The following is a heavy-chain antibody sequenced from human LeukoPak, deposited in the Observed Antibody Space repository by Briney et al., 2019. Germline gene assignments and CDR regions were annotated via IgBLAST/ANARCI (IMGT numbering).Heavy chain of an antibody. V-gene: IGHV3-23*01. D-gene: IGHD5-18*01. CDR3: ARDGYSYGWYYFDY. CDR2: INYRGGST. Sequence: GGTLRLSCASSGFSISSNGMTWVRQAPGKGLEWVSSINYRGGSTYYADSVKGRFTISRDKSKNTLYLQMNSLRAEDTAVYYCARDGYSYGWYYFDYWGQGTLVTVSS. J-gene: IGHJ4*02. CDR1: GFSISSNG.